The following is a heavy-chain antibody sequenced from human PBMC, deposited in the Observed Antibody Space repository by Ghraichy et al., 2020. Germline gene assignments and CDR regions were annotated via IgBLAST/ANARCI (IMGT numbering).Heavy chain of an antibody. CDR2: ISSTRNYI. CDR3: ARVSPNVVEVARALDY. D-gene: IGHD6-19*01. CDR1: GFTYSSYS. J-gene: IGHJ4*02. Sequence: GGSLRLSCAASGFTYSSYSMVWVRQAPGKGLEWVSSISSTRNYIYYADSVKGRFTISRDNAESSLYLQMNSLRADDSAVYYCARVSPNVVEVARALDYWGQGTLVTVSS. V-gene: IGHV3-21*01.